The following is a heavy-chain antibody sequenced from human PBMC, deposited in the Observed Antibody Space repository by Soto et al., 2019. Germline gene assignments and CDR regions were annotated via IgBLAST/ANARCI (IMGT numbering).Heavy chain of an antibody. CDR2: IFTNDYT. D-gene: IGHD3-10*01. J-gene: IGHJ4*02. CDR3: VGRLTSTYNYLDY. Sequence: SETLSLTCTVSSGSITNYYWAWIRQPAGKTLEWIGRIFTNDYTNYNPSLKSRVFMPVDTSNVRVSLQRSSVTAXDTAISYCVGRLTSTYNYLDYLRQGTEVNVSS. CDR1: SGSITNYY. V-gene: IGHV4-4*07.